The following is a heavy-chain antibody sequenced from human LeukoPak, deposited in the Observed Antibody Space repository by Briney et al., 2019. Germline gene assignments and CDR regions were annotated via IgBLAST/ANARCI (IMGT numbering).Heavy chain of an antibody. D-gene: IGHD3-22*01. CDR2: ISTYNGKT. CDR3: ARNYYDSSGYFGFDY. CDR1: GYTFTSYG. V-gene: IGHV1-18*01. J-gene: IGHJ4*02. Sequence: GASVKVSCKASGYTFTSYGISWVRQAPGQGLEWMGWISTYNGKTNYTQKFQGRVTMTTDTSTSTAYMELRSLRSDDTAVYYCARNYYDSSGYFGFDYWGQGTLVTVSS.